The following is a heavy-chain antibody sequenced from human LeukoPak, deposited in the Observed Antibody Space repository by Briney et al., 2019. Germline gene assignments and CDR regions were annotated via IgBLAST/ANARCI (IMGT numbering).Heavy chain of an antibody. V-gene: IGHV1-69*01. Sequence: SVQVSCKASGGSFSSYAISWVRQAAGQGVEWMGGLCPIFGTANYAQKFQGRVTITADESTSTAYMELSSLRSDDTAVYYCARTSYGDYSDYWGQGTLVTVSS. J-gene: IGHJ4*02. CDR1: GGSFSSYA. CDR3: ARTSYGDYSDY. D-gene: IGHD4-17*01. CDR2: LCPIFGTA.